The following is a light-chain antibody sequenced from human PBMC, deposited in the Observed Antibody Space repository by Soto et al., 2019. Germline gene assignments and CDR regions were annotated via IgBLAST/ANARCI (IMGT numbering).Light chain of an antibody. CDR3: QQRSNWPAPT. V-gene: IGKV3-11*01. CDR1: QSVSSY. J-gene: IGKJ5*01. Sequence: EIVLTQSPATLSLSPGERATLSCRASQSVSSYLAWYQQKPGQAPRLLIYDASNRATGIPARFSGSGSGTDFTLPISSLEHEDFAVYYCQQRSNWPAPTFGQGTRLEIK. CDR2: DAS.